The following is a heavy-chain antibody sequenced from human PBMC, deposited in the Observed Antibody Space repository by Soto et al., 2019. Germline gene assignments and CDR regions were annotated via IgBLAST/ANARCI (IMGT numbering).Heavy chain of an antibody. CDR1: GFAFSSYA. CDR3: ARVSHGVVISD. V-gene: IGHV3-30-3*01. D-gene: IGHD3-3*01. J-gene: IGHJ4*02. Sequence: QVQLVESGGGVVQPGRSLRLSCAASGFAFSSYALHWVRQVPGKGLEWVALISYDGSDKYYADSVKGRFTISRDNSKNTLYLQMNSLRGEDTALYYCARVSHGVVISDWGQGTLVTVSS. CDR2: ISYDGSDK.